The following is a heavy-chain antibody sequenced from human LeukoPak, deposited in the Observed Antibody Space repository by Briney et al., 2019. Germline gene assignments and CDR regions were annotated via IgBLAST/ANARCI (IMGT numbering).Heavy chain of an antibody. CDR3: ARTPCSSTSCHMYYFDY. V-gene: IGHV1-69*13. CDR1: GYTFTSYA. J-gene: IGHJ4*02. D-gene: IGHD2-2*02. Sequence: SVKVSCKASGYTFTSYAISWVRQAPGQGLEWMGGIIPIFGTANYAQKFQGRVTITADESTSTAYMELSSLRSEDTAVYYCARTPCSSTSCHMYYFDYWGQGTLVTVSS. CDR2: IIPIFGTA.